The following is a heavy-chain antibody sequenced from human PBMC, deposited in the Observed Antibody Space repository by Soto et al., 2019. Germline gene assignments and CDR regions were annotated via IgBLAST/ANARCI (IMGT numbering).Heavy chain of an antibody. CDR1: GFTFSSYG. CDR3: VRVNGGDGYYGGSLDY. J-gene: IGHJ4*02. CDR2: IWYDGSKQ. D-gene: IGHD3-10*01. V-gene: IGHV3-33*01. Sequence: QVQLVESGGGVVQPGRSLRLSCVASGFTFSSYGMHWVRQAPGKGLEWVAVIWYDGSKQYYADSVKGRFTISRDSSKNTVYLQMNSLRAEDTAVYYCVRVNGGDGYYGGSLDYWGQGTLVTVSS.